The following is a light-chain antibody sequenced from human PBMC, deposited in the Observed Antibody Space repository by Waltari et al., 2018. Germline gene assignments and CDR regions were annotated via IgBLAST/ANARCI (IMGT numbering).Light chain of an antibody. Sequence: DIVMTQSPLSLHVTPGEPASISCRSSQRLLHSNGYNYLDWYLQKPGQSPQLLIYLGSNRAAGVPGRFSCSGSGTDFTLKISRVEAEDVGVYYCMQALQTPWTFGQGTKVEIK. V-gene: IGKV2-28*01. J-gene: IGKJ1*01. CDR3: MQALQTPWT. CDR2: LGS. CDR1: QRLLHSNGYNY.